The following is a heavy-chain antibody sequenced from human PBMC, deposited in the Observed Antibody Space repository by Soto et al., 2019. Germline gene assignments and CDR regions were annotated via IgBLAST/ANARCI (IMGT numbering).Heavy chain of an antibody. J-gene: IGHJ5*02. CDR3: ARDPTSGSDH. V-gene: IGHV3-48*03. Sequence: GSLRLSCAASGFTFSSYEMNWVRQAPGKGLEWVSYISSSGSTIYYADSVKGRFTISRDNAKNSLYLQMNSLRAEDTAVYYCARDPTSGSDHWGQGTLVTVSS. CDR2: ISSSGSTI. CDR1: GFTFSSYE. D-gene: IGHD3-10*01.